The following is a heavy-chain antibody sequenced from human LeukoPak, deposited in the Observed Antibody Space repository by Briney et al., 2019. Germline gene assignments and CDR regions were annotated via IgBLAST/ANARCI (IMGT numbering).Heavy chain of an antibody. CDR3: ARRRSSNSYSWFEP. J-gene: IGHJ5*02. CDR2: ISYSGST. V-gene: IGHV4-39*01. Sequence: PSETLSLTCTVSGGSISSSGYNWGWIRQPPGKGLEWIGSISYSGSTYYNPSLKSRVTTSADTSKNQFSLKLNSVTAADTAVYYCARRRSSNSYSWFEPWGQGTLVTVSS. CDR1: GGSISSSGYN. D-gene: IGHD6-13*01.